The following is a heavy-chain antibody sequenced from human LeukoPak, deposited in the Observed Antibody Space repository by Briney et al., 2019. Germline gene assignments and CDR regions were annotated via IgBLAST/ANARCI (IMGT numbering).Heavy chain of an antibody. V-gene: IGHV3-15*05. CDR3: TTDPMTAVTNLGY. CDR2: IKSITDGGTA. D-gene: IGHD4-17*01. CDR1: GFTFSDAW. Sequence: PGGSLRLSCAASGFTFSDAWMSWVRQATGKGLEWVGRIKSITDGGTADYAAPVKGRFTISRDDSKNTLYLEMNSLKTEDTAFYYCTTDPMTAVTNLGYWGQGTLVTVSS. J-gene: IGHJ4*02.